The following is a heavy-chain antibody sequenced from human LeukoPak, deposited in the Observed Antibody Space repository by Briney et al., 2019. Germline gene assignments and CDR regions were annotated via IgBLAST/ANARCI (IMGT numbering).Heavy chain of an antibody. V-gene: IGHV3-15*01. CDR3: AWGGAQYYEN. CDR1: GFTVSSNY. CDR2: IKSKIDGGTT. Sequence: PGGSPRLSCAASGFTVSSNYMSWVRQTAERGLEWVGLIKSKIDGGTTDYAAPVKGRFTISRDDSKNTVDLQVNGLKIEDTAIYYCAWGGAQYYENWGQGTLVTVSS. J-gene: IGHJ4*02. D-gene: IGHD3-10*01.